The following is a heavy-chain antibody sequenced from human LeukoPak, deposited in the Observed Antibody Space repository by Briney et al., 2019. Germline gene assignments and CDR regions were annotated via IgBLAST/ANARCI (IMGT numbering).Heavy chain of an antibody. D-gene: IGHD2-2*01. Sequence: GGSLRLSCAASGFTFSSYYMSWVRQAPGKGLEWVANIKQDGSDKYYVDSVKGRFTISRDNAKNSLSLQMSSLRAEDSAVYYCATLGYCSSVSCSRAWFDYWGQGALVTVSS. J-gene: IGHJ5*01. CDR3: ATLGYCSSVSCSRAWFDY. CDR2: IKQDGSDK. CDR1: GFTFSSYY. V-gene: IGHV3-7*01.